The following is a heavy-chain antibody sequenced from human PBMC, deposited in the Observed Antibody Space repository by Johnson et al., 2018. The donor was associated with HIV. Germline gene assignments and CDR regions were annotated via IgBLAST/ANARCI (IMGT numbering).Heavy chain of an antibody. J-gene: IGHJ3*02. CDR1: EFTFSDYY. V-gene: IGHV3-11*04. D-gene: IGHD4-23*01. Sequence: QVQLVESGGGLVKPGGSLRLSCAASEFTFSDYYMTWIRQAPGKGLEWLSYISSSGSTIYYADSVKGRFTISRDNAKNSLYLQMNSLRAEDTAVYYCARDRRRWQFDHAFDIWGQGTMVTVSS. CDR2: ISSSGSTI. CDR3: ARDRRRWQFDHAFDI.